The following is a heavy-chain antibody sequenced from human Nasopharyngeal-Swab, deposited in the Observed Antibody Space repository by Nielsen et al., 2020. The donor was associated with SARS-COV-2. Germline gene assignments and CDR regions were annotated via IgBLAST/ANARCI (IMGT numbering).Heavy chain of an antibody. D-gene: IGHD2-21*02. Sequence: GESLKISCAASGFIFSASAIHWVRQASGKGLEWVGRIGDKEHNYATTYGASVQGRFTIPRDDSKNTAFLQMDSLKTEDTALYYCTTDCYFDYWGQGTLVTVSS. CDR2: IGDKEHNYAT. CDR1: GFIFSASA. CDR3: TTDCYFDY. J-gene: IGHJ4*02. V-gene: IGHV3-73*01.